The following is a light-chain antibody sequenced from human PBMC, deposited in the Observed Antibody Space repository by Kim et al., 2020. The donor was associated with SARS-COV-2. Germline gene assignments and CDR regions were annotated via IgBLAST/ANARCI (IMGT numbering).Light chain of an antibody. CDR1: SSNIGINY. CDR2: RNN. CDR3: AAWDDSLSGNWV. Sequence: QRVTNSCSGSSSNIGINYVYWYQQLPGTAPKLLIYRNNQRPSAVPDRFSGSKSGTSASLAISGLRSEDEADYYCAAWDDSLSGNWVFGGGTQLTVL. J-gene: IGLJ3*02. V-gene: IGLV1-47*01.